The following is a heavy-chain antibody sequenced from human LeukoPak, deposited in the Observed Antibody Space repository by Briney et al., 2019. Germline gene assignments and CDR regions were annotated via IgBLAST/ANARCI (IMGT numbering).Heavy chain of an antibody. Sequence: PGGSLRPSCAASGFTFSSYAMSWVRQAPGKGLEWVSAISGSGGSTYYADSVKGRFTISSDNSKNTLYLQMNSLRAEDTAVCYCANHYGDQSYWYFDLWGRGTLVTVSS. V-gene: IGHV3-23*01. CDR2: ISGSGGST. D-gene: IGHD4-17*01. J-gene: IGHJ2*01. CDR3: ANHYGDQSYWYFDL. CDR1: GFTFSSYA.